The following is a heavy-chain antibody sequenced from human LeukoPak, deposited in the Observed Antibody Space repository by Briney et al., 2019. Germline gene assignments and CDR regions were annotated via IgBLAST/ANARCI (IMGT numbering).Heavy chain of an antibody. D-gene: IGHD4-11*01. CDR3: ARDRLLFSVYSNPRFDY. CDR2: ISAYNGNT. V-gene: IGHV1-18*01. CDR1: GYTFTSYG. Sequence: ASVKVSCKASGYTFTSYGINWVRQAPGQGLEWMGWISAYNGNTNYAQKLQGRVTMTTDTSTSTAYMELRSLRSDDTAVYYCARDRLLFSVYSNPRFDYWGQGTLVTVSS. J-gene: IGHJ4*02.